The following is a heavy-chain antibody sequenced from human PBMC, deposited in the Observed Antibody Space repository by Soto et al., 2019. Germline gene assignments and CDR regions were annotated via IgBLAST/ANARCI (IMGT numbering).Heavy chain of an antibody. CDR2: ISPTGGTT. CDR1: GFIFRIYD. D-gene: IGHD1-7*01. J-gene: IGHJ4*03. CDR3: AKLAPELSTSPRYFDP. V-gene: IGHV3-23*01. Sequence: GGSLRLSCATSGFIFRIYDMSWVRQAPGKGLEWVSGISPTGGTTYYADSVKGRFTISRDNSGHTLFLTLKSLRVDDTAIYYCAKLAPELSTSPRYFDPWGQGALVTVSS.